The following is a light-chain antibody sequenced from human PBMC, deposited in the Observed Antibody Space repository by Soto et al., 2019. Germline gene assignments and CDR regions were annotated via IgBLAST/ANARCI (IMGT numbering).Light chain of an antibody. Sequence: DIQMTQSPSSVSASVGDRVIITCRASQDISTRLDWYQQKPGKAPQLLIYSASTSQTGVPPRFRGSGSGTDFTLTITNLQPEDFETYFCQQAHSFLTFGGGPKVEIK. J-gene: IGKJ4*01. CDR1: QDISTR. V-gene: IGKV1-12*01. CDR3: QQAHSFLT. CDR2: SAS.